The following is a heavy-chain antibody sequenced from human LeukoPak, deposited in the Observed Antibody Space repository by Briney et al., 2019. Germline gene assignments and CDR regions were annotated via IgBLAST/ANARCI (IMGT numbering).Heavy chain of an antibody. CDR1: GGSISSHY. J-gene: IGHJ3*02. Sequence: NPSETLSLTCTVSGGSISSHYWSWIRQPAGKGLEWIGRIYTRVSTNYNPSLKSRVTMSVDTSKNQFSLKLSSVTAADTAVYYCARVSYSNYEGAFDIWGQGTMVTVSS. CDR3: ARVSYSNYEGAFDI. D-gene: IGHD4-11*01. CDR2: IYTRVST. V-gene: IGHV4-4*07.